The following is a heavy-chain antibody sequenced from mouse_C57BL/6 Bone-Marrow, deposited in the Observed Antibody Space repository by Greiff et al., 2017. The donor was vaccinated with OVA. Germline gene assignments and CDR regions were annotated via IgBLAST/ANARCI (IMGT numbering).Heavy chain of an antibody. CDR1: GYTFTSYW. CDR2: IYPGSGST. J-gene: IGHJ4*01. CDR3: ARKVLLLGAMDY. Sequence: QVQLQQPGAELVKPGASVKMSCKASGYTFTSYWITWVKQRPGQGLEWIGEIYPGSGSTNYNEKFKSKATLTVDTSSSTAYMQLSSLTSEDSAVYYCARKVLLLGAMDYWGQGTSVTVSS. D-gene: IGHD1-1*01. V-gene: IGHV1-55*01.